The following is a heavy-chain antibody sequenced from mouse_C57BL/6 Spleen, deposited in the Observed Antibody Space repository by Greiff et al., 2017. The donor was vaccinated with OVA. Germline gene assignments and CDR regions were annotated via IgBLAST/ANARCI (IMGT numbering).Heavy chain of an antibody. CDR3: ARDRYYGSRYYAMDY. CDR2: INYDGSST. V-gene: IGHV5-16*01. J-gene: IGHJ4*01. Sequence: EVQRVESEGGLVQPGSSMKLSCTASGFTFSDYYMAWVRQVPEKGLEWVANINYDGSSTYYLDSLKSRFIISRDNAKNILYLQMSSLKSEDTATYYCARDRYYGSRYYAMDYWGQGTSVTVSS. D-gene: IGHD1-1*01. CDR1: GFTFSDYY.